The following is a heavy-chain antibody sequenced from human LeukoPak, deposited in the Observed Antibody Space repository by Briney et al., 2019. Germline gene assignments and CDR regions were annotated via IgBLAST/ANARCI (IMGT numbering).Heavy chain of an antibody. J-gene: IGHJ5*02. CDR1: GGSISSSSYY. CDR2: IYYSGST. CDR3: ARHSPYDFWSGPNWFDP. Sequence: SETLSLTCTVSGGSISSSSYYWGWIRQPPGEGLEWIGSIYYSGSTYYNPSLKSRVTISVDTSKNQFSLKLSSVTAADTAVYYCARHSPYDFWSGPNWFDPWGQGTLVTVSS. D-gene: IGHD3-3*01. V-gene: IGHV4-39*01.